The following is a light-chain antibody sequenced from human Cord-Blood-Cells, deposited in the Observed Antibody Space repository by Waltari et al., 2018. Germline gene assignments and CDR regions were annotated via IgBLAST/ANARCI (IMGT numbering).Light chain of an antibody. J-gene: IGLJ3*02. V-gene: IGLV2-14*01. CDR3: SSYTSSSTWV. Sequence: QSALTQPASVSGSPGQSITIPCTGTSSDAGGYNYASWYQQNPGKAAKLRIYDVSKRPSGVSNRFSGSKSGNTASLTISGLQAEDEADYYCSSYTSSSTWVFGGGTKLTVL. CDR2: DVS. CDR1: SSDAGGYNY.